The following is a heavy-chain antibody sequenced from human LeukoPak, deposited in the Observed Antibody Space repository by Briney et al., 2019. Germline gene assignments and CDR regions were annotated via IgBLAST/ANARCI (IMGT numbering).Heavy chain of an antibody. Sequence: SETLSLTCTVSGGSISSAGYYWSWIRQPPGKGLEWIGYIYHSGSTYYNPSLKSRVTISVDTSKNQFSLKLSSVTAADTAVYYCARFRLWFGELLYSNWFDPWGQGTLVTVSS. J-gene: IGHJ5*02. CDR2: IYHSGST. D-gene: IGHD3-10*01. V-gene: IGHV4-30-2*05. CDR3: ARFRLWFGELLYSNWFDP. CDR1: GGSISSAGYY.